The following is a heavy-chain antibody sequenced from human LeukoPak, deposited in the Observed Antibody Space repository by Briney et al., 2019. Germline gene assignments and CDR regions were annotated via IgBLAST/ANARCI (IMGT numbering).Heavy chain of an antibody. CDR2: IIPIFGTA. J-gene: IGHJ4*02. V-gene: IGHV1-69*01. D-gene: IGHD6-19*01. CDR1: GGTFSSYA. Sequence: GSSVKVSCKASGGTFSSYAISWVRQAPGQGLEWMGGIIPIFGTANYAQKFQGRVTITADESTSTAYMELSSLRSEDTAVYYCAKVSSGWSLDYFDYWGQGTLVTVSS. CDR3: AKVSSGWSLDYFDY.